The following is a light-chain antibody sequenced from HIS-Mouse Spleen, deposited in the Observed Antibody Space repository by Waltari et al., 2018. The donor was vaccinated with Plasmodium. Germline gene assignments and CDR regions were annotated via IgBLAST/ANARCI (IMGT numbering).Light chain of an antibody. Sequence: EIVLTQSPGTRSLSPGERATLSCRASQSVSSSYLAWYQQEPGQAPRLLIYGASSRATGIPDRFSGSGSGTDFTLTISRLEPEDFAVYYCQQYGSSPPWTFGQGTKVEIK. CDR2: GAS. J-gene: IGKJ1*01. V-gene: IGKV3-20*01. CDR3: QQYGSSPPWT. CDR1: QSVSSSY.